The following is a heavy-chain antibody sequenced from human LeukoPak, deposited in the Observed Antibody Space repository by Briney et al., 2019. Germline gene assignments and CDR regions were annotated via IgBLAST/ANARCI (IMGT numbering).Heavy chain of an antibody. D-gene: IGHD5-18*01. V-gene: IGHV3-33*01. CDR3: ARPQGPYSYGPNDAFDI. CDR2: IWYDGSNK. J-gene: IGHJ3*02. Sequence: GRSLRLSCAASGFTFSSYGMHWVRQAPGKGLEWVAVIWYDGSNKYYADSVKGRFTISRDNSKNTLYLQMNSLRAEDTAVYYCARPQGPYSYGPNDAFDIWGQGTMVTVSS. CDR1: GFTFSSYG.